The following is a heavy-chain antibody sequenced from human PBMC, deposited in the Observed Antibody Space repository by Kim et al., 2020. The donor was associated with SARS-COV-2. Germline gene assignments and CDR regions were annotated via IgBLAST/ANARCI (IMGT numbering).Heavy chain of an antibody. CDR2: IIPVLGTT. CDR3: ASDRLRGYSGYDIFYYYDMDV. Sequence: SVKVSCKTSGDTYNNVGITWVRQAPGQGLEWVGRIIPVLGTTHYAQRLQGRVTITADRFTNTIYMELSSLRSDDTAVYYCASDRLRGYSGYDIFYYYDMDVWGQGTTVTVSS. D-gene: IGHD5-12*01. CDR1: GDTYNNVG. J-gene: IGHJ6*02. V-gene: IGHV1-69*04.